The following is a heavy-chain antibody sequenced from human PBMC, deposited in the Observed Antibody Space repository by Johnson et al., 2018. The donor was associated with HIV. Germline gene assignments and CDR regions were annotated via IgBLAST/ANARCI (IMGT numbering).Heavy chain of an antibody. J-gene: IGHJ3*01. Sequence: VQLVESGGGLVKPGGSLRLSCAASGITFSNAWMSWVRQAPGKGLEWVGRIKRKTDGGTTDYAAPVRGRFTISKDDSKNTLYLQMNSLRPEDTAVYYCTTSVTIVGVVILDAFDVWGQGTMVTVSS. D-gene: IGHD3-3*01. V-gene: IGHV3-15*01. CDR2: IKRKTDGGTT. CDR1: GITFSNAW. CDR3: TTSVTIVGVVILDAFDV.